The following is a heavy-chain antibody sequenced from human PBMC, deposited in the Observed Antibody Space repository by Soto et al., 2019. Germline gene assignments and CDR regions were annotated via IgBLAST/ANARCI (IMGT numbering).Heavy chain of an antibody. CDR2: IWHDGSKR. CDR1: GFTFSHYG. CDR3: GRHDGSGYLNY. D-gene: IGHD3-22*01. V-gene: IGHV3-33*01. Sequence: SCAASGFTFSHYGMHWVRQAPGKGLEWVAVIWHDGSKRYYADSVKGRFTISRDNSKNTLFLQMNSLRAEDTAVYYCGRHDGSGYLNYWGQGMLVTVSS. J-gene: IGHJ4*02.